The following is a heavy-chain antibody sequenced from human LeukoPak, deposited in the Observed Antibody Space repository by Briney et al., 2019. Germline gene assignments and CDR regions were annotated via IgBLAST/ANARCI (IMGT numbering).Heavy chain of an antibody. CDR2: ISGSGGST. CDR1: GFTFSSYA. Sequence: PGGSLRLSCAASGFTFSSYAMSWVRQAPGKGLEWGSAISGSGGSTYYAESVKGRFTISRDNSKNTLYLQINSLRAEDTAVYYCAKVLLWFGESEYYFDYWGQGTLVTVSS. V-gene: IGHV3-23*01. D-gene: IGHD3-10*01. CDR3: AKVLLWFGESEYYFDY. J-gene: IGHJ4*02.